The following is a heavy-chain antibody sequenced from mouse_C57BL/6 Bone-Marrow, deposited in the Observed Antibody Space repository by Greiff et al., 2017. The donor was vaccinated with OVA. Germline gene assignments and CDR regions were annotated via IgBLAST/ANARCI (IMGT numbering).Heavy chain of an antibody. CDR3: ARPGAWFAY. V-gene: IGHV5-6*01. CDR2: ISSGGSYT. Sequence: EVHLVESGGDLVKPGGSLKLSCAASGFTFSSYGMSWVRQTPDKRLEWVATISSGGSYTYYPDSVKGRFTISRDNAKNTLYLQMSSLKSEDTAMYYCARPGAWFAYWGQGTLVTVSA. D-gene: IGHD3-1*01. CDR1: GFTFSSYG. J-gene: IGHJ3*01.